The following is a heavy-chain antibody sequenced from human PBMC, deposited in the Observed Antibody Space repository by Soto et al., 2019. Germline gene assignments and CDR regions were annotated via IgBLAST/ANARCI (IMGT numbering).Heavy chain of an antibody. D-gene: IGHD1-7*01. CDR1: GFTFSSYS. Sequence: GGSLRLSCAASGFTFSSYSMNWVRQAPGKGLEWVSSISSSSSYIYYADSVKGRFTISRDNAKNSLYLQMNSLRAEDTAVYYCARLRDWNYGSPDYYYYGMDVWGQGTTVTVSS. V-gene: IGHV3-21*01. CDR2: ISSSSSYI. J-gene: IGHJ6*02. CDR3: ARLRDWNYGSPDYYYYGMDV.